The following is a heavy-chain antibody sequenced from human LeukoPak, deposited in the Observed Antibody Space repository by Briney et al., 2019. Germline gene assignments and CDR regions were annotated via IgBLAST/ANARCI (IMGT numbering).Heavy chain of an antibody. CDR1: GFTFSSYA. Sequence: PGGSLRLSCAASGFTFSSYAMHWVRQAPGKGLEWVANIMQDGSEKNYVDSVKGRFTISRDNARNSLYLQMNSLRAEDTAVYYCAREVYSSSRPADAFDIWGQGTVVTVSS. V-gene: IGHV3-7*01. J-gene: IGHJ3*02. CDR2: IMQDGSEK. CDR3: AREVYSSSRPADAFDI. D-gene: IGHD6-13*01.